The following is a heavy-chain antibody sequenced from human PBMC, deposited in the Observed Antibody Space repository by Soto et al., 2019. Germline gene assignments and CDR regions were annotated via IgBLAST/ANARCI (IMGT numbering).Heavy chain of an antibody. CDR1: GDTFTNYD. V-gene: IGHV1-8*01. Sequence: QVQLVQSGAEVKKPGASVKVSCKASGDTFTNYDIKWVRQATGQGLEWMGWMNPNSGNTGYAQKFQGRVTMTRNASRSTAYMKLSSLRSEDTAVYYCARGRNGMDVWGQGTTVTVSS. CDR3: ARGRNGMDV. J-gene: IGHJ6*02. CDR2: MNPNSGNT.